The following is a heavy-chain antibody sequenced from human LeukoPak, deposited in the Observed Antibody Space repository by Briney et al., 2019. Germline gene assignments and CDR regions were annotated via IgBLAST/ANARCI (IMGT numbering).Heavy chain of an antibody. V-gene: IGHV3-30-3*01. CDR2: ISYDGSNK. D-gene: IGHD6-13*01. J-gene: IGHJ6*02. CDR3: ARDGQQLSHGMDV. CDR1: GFTFSSYA. Sequence: TGGSLRLSCAASGFTFSSYAMHWVRQAPGKGLEWVAVISYDGSNKYYADSVKGRFTISRDNSKNTLYLQMNSLRAEDTAVYYCARDGQQLSHGMDVWGQGTTVTVSS.